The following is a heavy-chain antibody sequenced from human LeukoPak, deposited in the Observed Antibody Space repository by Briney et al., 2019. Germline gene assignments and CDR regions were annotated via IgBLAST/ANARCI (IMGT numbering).Heavy chain of an antibody. CDR3: ASVRRGFGESSKYYSYYYMDV. CDR2: IYYSGST. CDR1: GGSISSSSYY. J-gene: IGHJ6*03. D-gene: IGHD3-10*01. Sequence: PSETLSLTCTVSGGSISSSSYYWGWIRQPPGKGLEWIGNIYYSGSTYFNPSLRSRLTISVDTSKNQFSLKLSAVTAADTAVYFCASVRRGFGESSKYYSYYYMDVWGNGTTVTISS. V-gene: IGHV4-39*01.